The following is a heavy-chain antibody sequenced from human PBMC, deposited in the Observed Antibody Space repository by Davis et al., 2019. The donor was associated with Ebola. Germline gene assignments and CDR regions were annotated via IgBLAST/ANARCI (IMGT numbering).Heavy chain of an antibody. CDR2: LSWDGGST. V-gene: IGHV3-43*01. D-gene: IGHD6-13*01. Sequence: GGSLRLSCAASGFTFDDYTMHWVRQAPGKGLEWVSLLSWDGGSTYYADSVKGRFTISRDNSKNSLYLQMNSLRTEDTALYYCAKDIRTRLYSSSWYGYGMDVWGKGTTVTVSS. CDR1: GFTFDDYT. CDR3: AKDIRTRLYSSSWYGYGMDV. J-gene: IGHJ6*04.